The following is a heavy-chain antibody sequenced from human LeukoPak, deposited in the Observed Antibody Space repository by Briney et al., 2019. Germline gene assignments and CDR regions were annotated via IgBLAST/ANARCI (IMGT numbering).Heavy chain of an antibody. CDR2: VRYDGSNE. J-gene: IGHJ4*02. D-gene: IGHD1-7*01. Sequence: GGSLRLSCAASGFTFSNQGMHWVRQAPGKGLEWVAFVRYDGSNEYYADSVQGRFTISKDNSKNTLYLQMSSLTAEDTAVYYCAKDADNWNSYFAYWGQGTLVTVSS. CDR3: AKDADNWNSYFAY. V-gene: IGHV3-30*02. CDR1: GFTFSNQG.